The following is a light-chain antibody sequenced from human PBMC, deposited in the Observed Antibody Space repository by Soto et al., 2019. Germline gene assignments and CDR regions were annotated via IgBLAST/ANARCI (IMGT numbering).Light chain of an antibody. Sequence: DIVMTQSPDSLAVSLGERATINCKSSQSVLYSSNNKNYLAWYQQKPGQPPKLLLYWASTRESGVPDRFSGSGSGTDFTLTISSLQDEDVAVYYCQQYYSTPYTFGQGTKLEIK. V-gene: IGKV4-1*01. J-gene: IGKJ2*01. CDR2: WAS. CDR3: QQYYSTPYT. CDR1: QSVLYSSNNKNY.